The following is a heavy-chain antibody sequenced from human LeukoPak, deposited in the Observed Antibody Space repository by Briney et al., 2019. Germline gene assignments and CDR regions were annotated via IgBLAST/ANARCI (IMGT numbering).Heavy chain of an antibody. V-gene: IGHV3-23*01. CDR1: GFSVSTNY. Sequence: GGSLRLSCAASGFSVSTNYMTWVRQAPGKGLEWVSVISGSGTSTYYADSVKGRFTISRDNSKSTLYLQMNSLRAEDTALYYCVKDTGLIRGVPDYWGQGTLVTVSS. CDR2: ISGSGTST. D-gene: IGHD3-10*01. CDR3: VKDTGLIRGVPDY. J-gene: IGHJ4*02.